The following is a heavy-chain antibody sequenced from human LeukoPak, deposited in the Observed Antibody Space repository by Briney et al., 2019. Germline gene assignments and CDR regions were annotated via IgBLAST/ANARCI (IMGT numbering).Heavy chain of an antibody. Sequence: GASVTVSCKASGYTFTSYGISWVRQAPGQGLEWMGWISAYNGNTNYAQKLQGRVTMTTDTSTSTAYMELRSLRSDDTAVYYCARWYCSSTSCYPFDYWGQGTLVTVSS. J-gene: IGHJ4*02. CDR3: ARWYCSSTSCYPFDY. D-gene: IGHD2-2*01. CDR2: ISAYNGNT. V-gene: IGHV1-18*01. CDR1: GYTFTSYG.